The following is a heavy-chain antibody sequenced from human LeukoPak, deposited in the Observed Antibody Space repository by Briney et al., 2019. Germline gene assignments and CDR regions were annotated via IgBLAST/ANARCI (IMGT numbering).Heavy chain of an antibody. Sequence: PGGSLRLSCATSGFTFVDYGLSWVRRAPGKGLEWLCAINYSGAITDYADSVKGRFTISRDNAKNSLYLRMDSLRAEDTAFYCARDRLGPSFSVSHFDLWGQGTLVTVSS. D-gene: IGHD3-3*02. CDR3: ARDRLGPSFSVSHFDL. CDR2: INYSGAIT. CDR1: GFTFVDYG. V-gene: IGHV3-20*01. J-gene: IGHJ4*02.